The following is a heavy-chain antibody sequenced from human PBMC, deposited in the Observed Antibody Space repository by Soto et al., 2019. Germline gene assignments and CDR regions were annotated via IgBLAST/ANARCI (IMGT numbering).Heavy chain of an antibody. CDR2: INPDNGNT. V-gene: IGHV1-3*01. D-gene: IGHD2-15*01. J-gene: IGHJ5*02. Sequence: QVQLVQSGAEVKKPGASVKISCKASGYTFTRYTMNWVRQAPGQSLEWMGWINPDNGNTKSSQKYQDRVIITRDASARTAHLDRRSLRSEDTAVYYCSRGIATGQLDPWGQGTLVTGSS. CDR3: SRGIATGQLDP. CDR1: GYTFTRYT.